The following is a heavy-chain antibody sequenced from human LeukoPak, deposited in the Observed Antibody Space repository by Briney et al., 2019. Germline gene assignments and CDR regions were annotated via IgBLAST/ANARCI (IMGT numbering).Heavy chain of an antibody. CDR2: IYYSGST. D-gene: IGHD6-13*01. CDR1: GGSISSGGYY. CDR3: ARDASYSSSFDY. Sequence: SETLSLTCTVSGGSISSGGYYWSWIRQHPGKGLEWIGYIYYSGSTYYNPSLKSRVTISVDTSKNQFSLKLCSVTAADTAVYYCARDASYSSSFDYWGQGTLVTVSS. J-gene: IGHJ4*02. V-gene: IGHV4-31*03.